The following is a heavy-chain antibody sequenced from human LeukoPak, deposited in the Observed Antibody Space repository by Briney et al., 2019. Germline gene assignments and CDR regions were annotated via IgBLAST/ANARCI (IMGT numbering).Heavy chain of an antibody. V-gene: IGHV3-73*01. D-gene: IGHD6-13*01. CDR3: TRPYSSSWYDWYFDL. J-gene: IGHJ2*01. Sequence: GGSLKLSCAASGFTFSGSAMHWVRQASGKGLEWVGRIRSKANGYATAYAASVKGRFTISRDDSKNTAYLQMNSLKTEDTAVYYCTRPYSSSWYDWYFDLWGRGTLVTVSS. CDR1: GFTFSGSA. CDR2: IRSKANGYAT.